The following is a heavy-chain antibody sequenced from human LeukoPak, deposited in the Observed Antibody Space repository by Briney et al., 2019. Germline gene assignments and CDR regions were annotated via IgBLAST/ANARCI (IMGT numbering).Heavy chain of an antibody. V-gene: IGHV3-23*01. CDR1: GFTFSTHA. CDR2: ISGSGGST. J-gene: IGHJ4*02. Sequence: GGSLRLSCAPSGFTFSTHAMSWVRQAPGKGLEWVSAISGSGGSTYYADSVKGRFTISRDNSKNTLYLQMNSLRAEDTAVYYCAKVEAVAGPYYFDYWGQGTLVTVSS. CDR3: AKVEAVAGPYYFDY. D-gene: IGHD6-19*01.